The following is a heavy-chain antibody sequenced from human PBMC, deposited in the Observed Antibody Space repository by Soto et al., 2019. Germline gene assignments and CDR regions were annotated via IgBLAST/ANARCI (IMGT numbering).Heavy chain of an antibody. D-gene: IGHD3-10*01. J-gene: IGHJ6*03. CDR1: GGSISSSNYY. V-gene: IGHV4-39*01. Sequence: QLQLQESGPGLVKPSETLSLTCTVSGGSISSSNYYWGWIRQPPGKELEWIGSINYSGRTYYNPSFKGRVTISVDTSKNQFSLKLSSVTAADTAVYYCARPVTMFRGEDYCDYLDVWGKGTTVTVSS. CDR2: INYSGRT. CDR3: ARPVTMFRGEDYCDYLDV.